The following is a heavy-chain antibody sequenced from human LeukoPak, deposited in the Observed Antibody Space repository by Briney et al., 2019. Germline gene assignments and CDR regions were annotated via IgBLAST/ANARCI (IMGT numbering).Heavy chain of an antibody. V-gene: IGHV4-59*01. CDR1: GGSISSYY. CDR2: IYYSGST. CDR3: ARAGGEGLGKGYFDL. Sequence: SETLSLTCTVSGGSISSYYWSWIRQPPGKGLEWIGYIYYSGSTNYNPSLKSRVTISVDTSKNQFSLKLSSVTAADTAVYYCARAGGEGLGKGYFDLWGRGTLVTVSS. J-gene: IGHJ2*01. D-gene: IGHD4-23*01.